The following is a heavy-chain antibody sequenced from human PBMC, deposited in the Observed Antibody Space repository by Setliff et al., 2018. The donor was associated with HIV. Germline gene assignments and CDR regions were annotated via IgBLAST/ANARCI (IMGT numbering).Heavy chain of an antibody. CDR3: ARVQTMAVAGYWGNFYYYMDV. V-gene: IGHV1-3*01. CDR1: GYTFTSYD. J-gene: IGHJ6*03. D-gene: IGHD6-19*01. Sequence: ASVKVSCKASGYTFTSYDINWVRQAPGQRLEWVGWTNAGNGNTKYSQKSQGRVSIARDTSASTAYMELSSLRSEDTAVYYCARVQTMAVAGYWGNFYYYMDVWGKGTTVTVSS. CDR2: TNAGNGNT.